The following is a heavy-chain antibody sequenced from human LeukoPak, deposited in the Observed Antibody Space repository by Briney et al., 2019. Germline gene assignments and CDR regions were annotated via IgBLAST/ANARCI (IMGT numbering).Heavy chain of an antibody. D-gene: IGHD3-22*01. CDR1: GGSISTDSNFF. Sequence: PSETLSLTCTVSGGSISTDSNFFWGWIRQPPGKGLDWIGIIYYSGTTYYNPSLESRVTIFVDTSKNLFSLRLTSVTAADTAVYYCARDKKDYYDSSGYYYFAFDIWGQGTMVNVSS. CDR2: IYYSGTT. V-gene: IGHV4-39*02. CDR3: ARDKKDYYDSSGYYYFAFDI. J-gene: IGHJ3*02.